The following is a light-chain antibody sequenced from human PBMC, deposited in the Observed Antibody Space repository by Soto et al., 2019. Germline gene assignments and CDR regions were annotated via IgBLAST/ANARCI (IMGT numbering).Light chain of an antibody. J-gene: IGKJ1*01. CDR1: QTVTNNF. Sequence: IVLTQSPGTLSLSPGERATLSCRASQTVTNNFLAWYQEKPGRGPRLLIYGASTRATGIPDRFSGSGSGTDFTLTISRLEPEDFAMHYCQQYAGSSWTLGQGTKVDI. CDR2: GAS. V-gene: IGKV3-20*01. CDR3: QQYAGSSWT.